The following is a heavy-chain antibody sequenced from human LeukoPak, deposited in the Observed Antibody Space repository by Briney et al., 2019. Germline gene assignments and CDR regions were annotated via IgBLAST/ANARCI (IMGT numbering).Heavy chain of an antibody. CDR1: GFTFSSYG. CDR2: ISYDGSNK. V-gene: IGHV3-30*03. J-gene: IGHJ4*02. D-gene: IGHD2-15*01. CDR3: ARSQGDCSGGSCSYYFDY. Sequence: GGSLRLSCAASGFTFSSYGMHWVRQAPGKGLEWVAVISYDGSNKYYADSVKGRFTISRDNSKNTLYLQMNSLRAEDTAVYYCARSQGDCSGGSCSYYFDYWGQGTLVTVSS.